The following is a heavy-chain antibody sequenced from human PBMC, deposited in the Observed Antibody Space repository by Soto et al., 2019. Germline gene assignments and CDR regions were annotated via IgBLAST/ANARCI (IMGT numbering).Heavy chain of an antibody. CDR1: GGSISSSSYY. J-gene: IGHJ5*02. CDR3: ARHPTTPPGWFDP. Sequence: QLQLQESGPGLVKPSETLSLTCTVSGGSISSSSYYWGWIRQPPGKGLEWIGSIYYSGSTYYNPSLKSRVTISVDTSKNQFSLKLSSVTAADTAVYYCARHPTTPPGWFDPWGQGTLVTVSS. CDR2: IYYSGST. D-gene: IGHD1-1*01. V-gene: IGHV4-39*01.